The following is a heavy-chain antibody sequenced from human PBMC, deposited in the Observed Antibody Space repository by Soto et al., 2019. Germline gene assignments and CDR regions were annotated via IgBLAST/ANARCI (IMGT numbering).Heavy chain of an antibody. CDR2: VNPILSMS. J-gene: IGHJ4*02. CDR1: GDTFNFYS. Sequence: QVQLVQSGAEVKRPGSSVKVSCKASGDTFNFYSINWVRQAPGVGLEWVGRVNPILSMSNYAQRFQGRVTMTADKSTRTAYMELRSLRSEDTAISYCASSYGSGYRAFDYWGQGALVTVSS. D-gene: IGHD3-10*01. CDR3: ASSYGSGYRAFDY. V-gene: IGHV1-69*02.